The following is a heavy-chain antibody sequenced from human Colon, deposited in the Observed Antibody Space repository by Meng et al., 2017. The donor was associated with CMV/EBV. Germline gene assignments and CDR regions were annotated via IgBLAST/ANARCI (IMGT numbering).Heavy chain of an antibody. CDR3: SRDLFD. J-gene: IGHJ4*02. V-gene: IGHV3-72*01. D-gene: IGHD2-21*01. CDR2: SRIKAFNYAT. Sequence: SLRLSCAASGFIFNDHYMDWVRQATGKGLEWVGRSRIKAFNYATEYAASVQGRFTISRDDSKTSVYLDMNSLRAEDTAVYYCSRDLFDWGQGTLVTVSS. CDR1: GFIFNDHY.